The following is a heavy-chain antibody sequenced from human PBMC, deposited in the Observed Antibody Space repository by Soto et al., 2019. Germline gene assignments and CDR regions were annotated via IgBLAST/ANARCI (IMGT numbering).Heavy chain of an antibody. D-gene: IGHD3-10*01. CDR2: ISYDGSNK. CDR3: AKDRDPLFIWFGEPPRNYYFDH. J-gene: IGHJ4*02. Sequence: LRPSSAASGFTFSSYAMHWVRQAPCKGLEGVAVISYDGSNKYYADSVKGRFTISRDNSKNTLYLQLNSFRAEDTAVYYCAKDRDPLFIWFGEPPRNYYFDHWGQGTHVTVSS. CDR1: GFTFSSYA. V-gene: IGHV3-30-3*01.